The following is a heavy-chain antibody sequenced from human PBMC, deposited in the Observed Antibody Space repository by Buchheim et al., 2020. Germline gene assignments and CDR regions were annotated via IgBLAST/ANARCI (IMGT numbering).Heavy chain of an antibody. J-gene: IGHJ4*02. CDR1: GFPFSIYW. CDR3: VRDMYGSGDY. Sequence: VQLVESGGGLVQPGGSLRLSCSVPGFPFSIYWMHWVRQAPGKGLAWVSHINREGTTTNYADSVRGRFTLSRDNGKNTLYLQMNNLRAEDTAVYYCVRDMYGSGDYWGQGTL. V-gene: IGHV3-74*01. D-gene: IGHD3-10*01. CDR2: INREGTTT.